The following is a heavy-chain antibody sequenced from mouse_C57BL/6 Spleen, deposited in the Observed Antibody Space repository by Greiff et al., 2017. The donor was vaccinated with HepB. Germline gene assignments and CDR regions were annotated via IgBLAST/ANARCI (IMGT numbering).Heavy chain of an antibody. Sequence: VQLQQSGAELAKPGASVKLSCKASGYTFTSYWMHWVKQRPGQGLEWIGYINPSSGYTKYNQKFKDKATLTADKSSSTAYMQLSSLTYEASAVYYWAREERTAQATFAYWGQGTLVTVSA. CDR3: AREERTAQATFAY. CDR1: GYTFTSYW. V-gene: IGHV1-7*01. D-gene: IGHD3-2*02. CDR2: INPSSGYT. J-gene: IGHJ3*01.